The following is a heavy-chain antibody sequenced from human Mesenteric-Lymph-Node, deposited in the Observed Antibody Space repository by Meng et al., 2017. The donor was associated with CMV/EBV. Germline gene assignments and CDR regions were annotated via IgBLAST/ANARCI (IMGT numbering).Heavy chain of an antibody. CDR1: FSGYY. CDR3: ARVGGLLWFGELYIRSAEFDY. D-gene: IGHD3-10*01. CDR2: INHRGST. V-gene: IGHV4-34*01. J-gene: IGHJ4*02. Sequence: FSGYYWSWIRQPPGKGLEWIGEINHRGSTNYNPSLKSRVTISVDTSKNQFSLKLSSVTAADTAVYYCARVGGLLWFGELYIRSAEFDYWGQGTLVTVSS.